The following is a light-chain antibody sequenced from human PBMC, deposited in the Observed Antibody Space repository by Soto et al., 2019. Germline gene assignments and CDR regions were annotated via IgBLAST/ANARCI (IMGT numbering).Light chain of an antibody. CDR2: KAS. J-gene: IGKJ5*01. Sequence: DIQMTQSPSTLSASVGDRVTITCRASQSVSAWLAWYQQKPGKAPNLVIYKASTLETGVPSRFSGSGSGTEFTLTISSLQPDDFATYYCQQYNSYSSITFGHGTRLEIK. V-gene: IGKV1-5*03. CDR1: QSVSAW. CDR3: QQYNSYSSIT.